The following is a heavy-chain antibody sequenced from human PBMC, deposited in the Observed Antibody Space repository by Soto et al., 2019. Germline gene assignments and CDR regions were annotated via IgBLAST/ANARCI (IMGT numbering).Heavy chain of an antibody. CDR3: ASGLSYDFWSGQTGHYYYGMHX. V-gene: IGHV1-69*06. CDR1: GGAFSSYG. CDR2: IIPIFGTA. D-gene: IGHD3-3*01. Sequence: PRPSVKVSCRASGGAFSSYGISWVRQAPGQGLEWMGLIIPIFGTANYAQKFPGIVKITAEKSTSTAYMEMSSLRYEDTAVYYCASGLSYDFWSGQTGHYYYGMHXWGQGTTLTVS. J-gene: IGHJ6*02.